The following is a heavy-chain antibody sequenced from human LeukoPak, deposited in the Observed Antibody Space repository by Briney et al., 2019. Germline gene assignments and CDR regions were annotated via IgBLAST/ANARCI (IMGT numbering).Heavy chain of an antibody. CDR1: GFTFSSYA. CDR2: ISGSGGST. V-gene: IGHV3-23*01. CDR3: AAFMVRGVVVEDY. J-gene: IGHJ4*02. Sequence: GGSLRLSCAASGFTFSSYAMSWVRQAPGKGLEWVSAISGSGGSTYYADSVKGRFTISRDNSKNTLYLQMNSLRAEDTAVHYCAAFMVRGVVVEDYWGQGTLVTVSS. D-gene: IGHD3-10*01.